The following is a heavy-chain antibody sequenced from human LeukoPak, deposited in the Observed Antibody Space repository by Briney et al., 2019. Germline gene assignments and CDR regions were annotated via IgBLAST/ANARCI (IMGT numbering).Heavy chain of an antibody. CDR1: GSTLSTYY. Sequence: GGSLRLSCVAPGSTLSTYYMTWIRQPPGKGLEWISYISSSGGNIYFADSVKGRFTMSRDNARGSLYLQMNSLTADDTAIYYCARRRDYFDYWGQGTLVTVSS. J-gene: IGHJ4*01. CDR2: ISSSGGNI. V-gene: IGHV3-11*01. CDR3: ARRRDYFDY.